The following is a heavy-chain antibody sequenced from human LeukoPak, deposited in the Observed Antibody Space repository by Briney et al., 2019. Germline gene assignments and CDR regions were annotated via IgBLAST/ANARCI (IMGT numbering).Heavy chain of an antibody. V-gene: IGHV4-34*01. J-gene: IGHJ4*02. CDR3: RRGGGFLGYCSGGSCYSDFDY. D-gene: IGHD2-15*01. CDR2: INHSGST. CDR1: GGSFSGYY. Sequence: SETLSLTCAVYGGSFSGYYWSWIRQPPGKGLEWIGEINHSGSTNYNPSLKSRVTISVDTSKNQFSPKLSSVTAADTAVYYCRRGGGFLGYCSGGSCYSDFDYWGQGTLVTVSS.